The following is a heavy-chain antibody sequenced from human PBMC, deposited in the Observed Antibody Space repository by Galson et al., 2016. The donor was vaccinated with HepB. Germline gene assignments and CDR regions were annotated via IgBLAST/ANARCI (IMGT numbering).Heavy chain of an antibody. D-gene: IGHD4-11*01. CDR1: GFSFSSQA. CDR2: ISYDERNK. V-gene: IGHV3-30*04. Sequence: SLRLSCAASGFSFSSQAMYWVRQAPGKGLEWVAVISYDERNKYYTDSVKGRFTVSRDSSKYTLYLQMNSLRIEDTAVYYCAASPATTEVPEGYALDFWGQGTMATVSS. CDR3: AASPATTEVPEGYALDF. J-gene: IGHJ3*01.